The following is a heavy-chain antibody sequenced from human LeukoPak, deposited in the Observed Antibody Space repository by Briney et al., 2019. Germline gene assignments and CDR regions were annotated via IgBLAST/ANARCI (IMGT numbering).Heavy chain of an antibody. V-gene: IGHV4-59*08. CDR1: GGSISSYY. Sequence: SETLSLTRTVSGGSISSYYWTWTRQPPGKGLEWIGYIYSGGTTFYNPSLQSQVTMSVDTSKNQFSLKLSSVTAADTAVYFCARLDKHTGSWLPDYWGQGTLVTVSS. J-gene: IGHJ4*02. CDR2: IYSGGTT. D-gene: IGHD6-13*01. CDR3: ARLDKHTGSWLPDY.